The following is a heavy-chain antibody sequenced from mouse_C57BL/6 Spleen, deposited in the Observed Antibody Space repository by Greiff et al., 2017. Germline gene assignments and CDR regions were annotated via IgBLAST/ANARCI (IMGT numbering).Heavy chain of an antibody. J-gene: IGHJ4*01. CDR3: SRGDYGSSYFYYAMDY. Sequence: VQLQQSGAELVKPGASVKLSCKASGYTFTSYWMQWVKQRPGQGLEWIGEIDPSDSYTNYNQKFKGKATLTVDESSSTAYMQLSSLTSEDSAVYYCSRGDYGSSYFYYAMDYWGQGTSVTVSS. CDR2: IDPSDSYT. CDR1: GYTFTSYW. D-gene: IGHD1-1*01. V-gene: IGHV1-50*01.